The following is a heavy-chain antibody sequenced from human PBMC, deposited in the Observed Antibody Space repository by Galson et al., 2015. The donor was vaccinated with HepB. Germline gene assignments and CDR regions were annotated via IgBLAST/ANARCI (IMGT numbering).Heavy chain of an antibody. V-gene: IGHV4-38-2*01. D-gene: IGHD5-12*01. J-gene: IGHJ4*02. CDR1: GFTFSSYS. Sequence: LRLSCAASGFTFSSYSMNWVRQAPGKGLEWIGSIYHSGTTPYRGSTYYNPSLKSRVTISVDTSKNQFSLNLSSVTAADTAVYYCARAARSGYYYFDYWGQGILVTVSS. CDR2: IYHSGTTPYRGST. CDR3: ARAARSGYYYFDY.